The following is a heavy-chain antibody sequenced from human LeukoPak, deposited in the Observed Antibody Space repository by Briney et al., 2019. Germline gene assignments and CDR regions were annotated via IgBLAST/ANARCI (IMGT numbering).Heavy chain of an antibody. D-gene: IGHD6-13*01. CDR2: IYYSGST. V-gene: IGHV4-59*01. CDR1: GGSISSYY. Sequence: KPSETLSLTCTVSGGSISSYYWSWIRQSPGKGLEWIGYIYYSGSTNYNPSLKSRVTVSVDTSKNQFSLKLNSVTAADTAVYYCARGLSSSWYGDFDYWGQGTLVTVSS. J-gene: IGHJ4*02. CDR3: ARGLSSSWYGDFDY.